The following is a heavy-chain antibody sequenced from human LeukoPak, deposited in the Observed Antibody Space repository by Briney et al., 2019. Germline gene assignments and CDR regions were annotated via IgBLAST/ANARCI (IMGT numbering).Heavy chain of an antibody. CDR1: GYTFTSYD. CDR2: MNPNSGNT. D-gene: IGHD2-15*01. J-gene: IGHJ6*02. CDR3: ARMGCSGGSCYLWYYYYYYYGMDV. V-gene: IGHV1-8*01. Sequence: ASVKVSCKASGYTFTSYDINWVRQATGQGLEWMGWMNPNSGNTGYAQKFQGRVTMTRNTSISTAYMELSSLRSEDTAVYYCARMGCSGGSCYLWYYYYYYYGMDVWGQGTTVTVSS.